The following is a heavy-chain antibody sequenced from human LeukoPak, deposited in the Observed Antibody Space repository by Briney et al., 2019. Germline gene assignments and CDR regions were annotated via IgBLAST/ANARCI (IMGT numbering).Heavy chain of an antibody. CDR1: GGSISSYY. CDR2: IYYSGST. Sequence: SETLSLTCTVSGGSISSYYWSWIRQPPGKGLEWIGYIYYSGSTNYNPSLKSRVTISVDTSKNQFSLKLSSVTAADTAVYYCASSGGTSQGWFDPWGQGTLVTVSS. D-gene: IGHD2-15*01. V-gene: IGHV4-59*01. J-gene: IGHJ5*02. CDR3: ASSGGTSQGWFDP.